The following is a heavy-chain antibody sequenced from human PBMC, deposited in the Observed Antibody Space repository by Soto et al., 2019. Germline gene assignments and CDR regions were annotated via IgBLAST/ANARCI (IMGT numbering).Heavy chain of an antibody. J-gene: IGHJ6*03. D-gene: IGHD3-16*02. Sequence: QVHLQQWGAGLLKPSETLSLTCAVYGGSFSGYYWSWIRQPPGKGLEWIGEINHTGNTNYNPSLKSGVTISVDMSKNQFSLKLSSVTVADTAVYYCARDGMITFGGVIAGGGYQYMDVWGKGTTVTVSS. V-gene: IGHV4-34*01. CDR1: GGSFSGYY. CDR2: INHTGNT. CDR3: ARDGMITFGGVIAGGGYQYMDV.